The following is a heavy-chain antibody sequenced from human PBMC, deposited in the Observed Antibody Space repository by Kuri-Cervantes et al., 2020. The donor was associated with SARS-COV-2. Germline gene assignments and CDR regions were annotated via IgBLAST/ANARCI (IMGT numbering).Heavy chain of an antibody. D-gene: IGHD2-21*01. CDR1: GFTFSRYA. CDR2: ISYDGSNK. CDR3: ARDRVGVHDS. J-gene: IGHJ4*02. V-gene: IGHV3-30-3*01. Sequence: GGSLRLSCAASGFTFSRYAMHWVRQAPGKGLEWVAVISYDGSNKDYTASGKGRFTIPRDNSQNTLYLQMKSLRTEDTALYYCARDRVGVHDSWGQGTLVTVSS.